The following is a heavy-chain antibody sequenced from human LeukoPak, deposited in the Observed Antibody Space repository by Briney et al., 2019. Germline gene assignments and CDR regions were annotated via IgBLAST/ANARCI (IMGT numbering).Heavy chain of an antibody. J-gene: IGHJ6*03. Sequence: KPSETLSLTCAVSGYSISSGYYWGWIRQPPGKGLEWIGSIYHSGSTYYNPSLKSRVTISVDTSKNQFSLTLSSVTAADTAGYYCARHAEGYSGYDRGRYYYYYMDVWGKGTTVTVSS. CDR1: GYSISSGYY. CDR3: ARHAEGYSGYDRGRYYYYYMDV. V-gene: IGHV4-38-2*01. D-gene: IGHD5-12*01. CDR2: IYHSGST.